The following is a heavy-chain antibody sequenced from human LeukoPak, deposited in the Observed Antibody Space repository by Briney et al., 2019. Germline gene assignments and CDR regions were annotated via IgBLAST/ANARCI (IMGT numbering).Heavy chain of an antibody. CDR1: GFTFSSYS. Sequence: PGGSLRLSCAASGFTFSSYSMNWVRQAPGKGLEWVSYISSSSSTIYYADSVKGRFTISRDNAKNSLYLQMNSLRAEHTAVYYCARVGDGYNVGFDYWGQGTLVTVSS. CDR3: ARVGDGYNVGFDY. CDR2: ISSSSSTI. J-gene: IGHJ4*02. V-gene: IGHV3-48*01. D-gene: IGHD5-24*01.